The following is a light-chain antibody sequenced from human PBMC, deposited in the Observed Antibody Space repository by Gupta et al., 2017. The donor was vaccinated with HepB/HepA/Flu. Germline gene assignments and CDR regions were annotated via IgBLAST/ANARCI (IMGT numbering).Light chain of an antibody. CDR2: ETN. V-gene: IGLV7-46*01. Sequence: QAVVTQEPSLPVSPEGTVTPTCGSSTGAVTSGHYPYWFQQKPGHAPRTLIFETNNIDSSTPARFSGSLLGGKLALTLSGAQPEDEADYYCFLCDRGNCVFGGGTKLTVL. CDR3: FLCDRGNCV. J-gene: IGLJ3*02. CDR1: TGAVTSGHY.